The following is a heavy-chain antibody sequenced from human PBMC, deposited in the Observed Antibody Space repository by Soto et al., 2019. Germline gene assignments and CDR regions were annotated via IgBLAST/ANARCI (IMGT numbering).Heavy chain of an antibody. CDR1: GFSLSTSGVG. V-gene: IGHV2-5*02. CDR2: IYWDDDK. Sequence: QITLKESGPTLVKPTQTLTLTCTFSGFSLSTSGVGVGWIRQPPGKALEWLALIYWDDDKRYSPSLKSRLTITKDTSKNQVVLTMTSMDPVDTATYYWAHRARSTDSSSWYSLDYWGQGTLVTVSS. J-gene: IGHJ4*02. D-gene: IGHD6-13*01. CDR3: AHRARSTDSSSWYSLDY.